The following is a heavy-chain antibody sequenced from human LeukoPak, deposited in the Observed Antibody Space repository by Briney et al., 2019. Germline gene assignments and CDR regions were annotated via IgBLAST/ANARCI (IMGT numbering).Heavy chain of an antibody. V-gene: IGHV4-39*07. J-gene: IGHJ5*02. Sequence: SETLSLTCIVSGGSISSSSYYWGWIRQPPGKGLEWIGSIYYSGSTYYNPSLKSRVTISVDTSKNQFSLKLRSVTAADTAVYYCARGLIRARIAARPFWFDPWGQGTLVTVSS. D-gene: IGHD6-6*01. CDR2: IYYSGST. CDR1: GGSISSSSYY. CDR3: ARGLIRARIAARPFWFDP.